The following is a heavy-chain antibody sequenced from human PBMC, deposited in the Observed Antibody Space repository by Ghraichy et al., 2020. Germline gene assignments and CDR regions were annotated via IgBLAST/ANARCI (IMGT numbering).Heavy chain of an antibody. Sequence: GGSLRLSCAASGFTFSRFGMNWVRQAPGKGLEWVAIIWSDGSRRYYADSVQGRFTISRDDSKNMLYLHMDSLRAEDTAVYYCARDRWDSTVHYSDYWRQGALVTLSS. V-gene: IGHV3-33*01. CDR2: IWSDGSRR. CDR3: ARDRWDSTVHYSDY. J-gene: IGHJ4*02. D-gene: IGHD4-17*01. CDR1: GFTFSRFG.